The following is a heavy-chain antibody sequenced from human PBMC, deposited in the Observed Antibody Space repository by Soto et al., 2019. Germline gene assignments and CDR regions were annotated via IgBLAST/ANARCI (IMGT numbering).Heavy chain of an antibody. V-gene: IGHV4-34*01. D-gene: IGHD6-19*01. CDR1: GGSFSGYY. CDR2: INHSGST. CDR3: ARGRRAGYSSGWPFDY. J-gene: IGHJ4*02. Sequence: QVQLQQWGAGLLKPSETLSLTCAVYGGSFSGYYWSWIRQPPGKGLEWIGEINHSGSTNYNPSLKRRVTISVDTSKNQFSLKLSSVTAADTAVYYCARGRRAGYSSGWPFDYWGQGTLVTVSS.